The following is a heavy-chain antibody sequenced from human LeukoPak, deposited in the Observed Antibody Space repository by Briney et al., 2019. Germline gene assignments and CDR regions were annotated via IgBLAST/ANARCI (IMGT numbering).Heavy chain of an antibody. D-gene: IGHD3-3*01. CDR1: GYKFTSYG. J-gene: IGHJ4*02. CDR2: ISAYNGNT. Sequence: GASVKVSCKASGYKFTSYGISWVRQAPGQGLEWMGWISAYNGNTNYAQKLQGRVTMTTDTSTTTAYMELRSLKSDDTAVYYCARDPSGITIFGVVIDPYYFDYWGQGTLVTVSS. CDR3: ARDPSGITIFGVVIDPYYFDY. V-gene: IGHV1-18*01.